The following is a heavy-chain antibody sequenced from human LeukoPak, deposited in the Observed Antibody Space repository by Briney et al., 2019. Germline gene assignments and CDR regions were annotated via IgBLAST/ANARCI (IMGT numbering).Heavy chain of an antibody. D-gene: IGHD3-3*01. V-gene: IGHV3-23*01. CDR3: AKGETYYDFWSGYYTEYYFDY. Sequence: GGSLRLSCAASGFTFSSYAMSWVRQALGKGLEWVSAISGSGGSTYYADSVKGRFTISRDNSKNTLYLQMNSLRAEDTAVYYCAKGETYYDFWSGYYTEYYFDYWGQGTLVTVSS. J-gene: IGHJ4*02. CDR2: ISGSGGST. CDR1: GFTFSSYA.